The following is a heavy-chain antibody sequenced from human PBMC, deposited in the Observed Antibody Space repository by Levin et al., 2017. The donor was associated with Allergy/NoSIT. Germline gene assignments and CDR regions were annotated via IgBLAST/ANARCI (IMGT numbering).Heavy chain of an antibody. D-gene: IGHD3-3*01. J-gene: IGHJ4*02. CDR2: INSDVTTT. Sequence: QSGGSLRLSCAASGFTFSSYWMHWIRQAPGKGLVWVSRINSDVTTTSYADSVKGRFTISRDNAKNTLYLQMNSLRAEDTAVYYCARDRITIFGVARGAFDYWGQGTLVTVSS. CDR3: ARDRITIFGVARGAFDY. V-gene: IGHV3-74*01. CDR1: GFTFSSYW.